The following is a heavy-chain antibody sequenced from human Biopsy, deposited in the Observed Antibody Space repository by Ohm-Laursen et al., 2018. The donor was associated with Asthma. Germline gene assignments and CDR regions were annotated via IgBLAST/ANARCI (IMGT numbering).Heavy chain of an antibody. CDR3: AKDVFPGWELRRGPDY. V-gene: IGHV3-30*18. CDR1: GFSFSNYG. J-gene: IGHJ4*02. D-gene: IGHD1-26*01. Sequence: SLRLSCAASGFSFSNYGMHWVRQAPGKGLDWVAVISFDGTNRNYTDSVKGRFTISRDNSRNTLHPQMNSLRAEDTAVYYCAKDVFPGWELRRGPDYWGQGTLVTVSS. CDR2: ISFDGTNR.